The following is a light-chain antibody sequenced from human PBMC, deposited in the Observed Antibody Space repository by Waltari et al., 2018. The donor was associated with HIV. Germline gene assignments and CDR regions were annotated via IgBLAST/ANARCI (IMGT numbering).Light chain of an antibody. J-gene: IGLJ3*02. CDR1: SSNIGSGYD. V-gene: IGLV1-40*01. CDR3: QSYDSSLSGWV. CDR2: ANP. Sequence: QSVLTQSPSVSGGPGQRVTISCTGSSSNIGSGYDVHWYQQFPGTAPKVLIYANPSRHSGVPDRFSGSKSGYSASLVITGLQAEDDADYYCQSYDSSLSGWVFGGGTKLTVL.